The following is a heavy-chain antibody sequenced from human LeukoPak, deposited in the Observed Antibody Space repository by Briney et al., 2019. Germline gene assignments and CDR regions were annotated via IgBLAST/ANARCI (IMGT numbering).Heavy chain of an antibody. J-gene: IGHJ4*02. V-gene: IGHV3-53*01. D-gene: IGHD2-2*01. CDR1: GFTFSSNY. CDR3: AKQRSEVPVAASNY. CDR2: IYSGGST. Sequence: GGSLRLSCAASGFTFSSNYMSWVRQAPGKGLEWVSVIYSGGSTYYADSVKGRFAISRDNSKSTLYLHMNSLRAEDTAIYYCAKQRSEVPVAASNYWGQGTLVTVSS.